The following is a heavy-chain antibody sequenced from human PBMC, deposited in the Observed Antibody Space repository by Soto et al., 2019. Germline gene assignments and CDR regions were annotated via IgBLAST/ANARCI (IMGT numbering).Heavy chain of an antibody. CDR1: GFTFSSYG. CDR2: IWYDGSNK. CDR3: ARDQAYYDFWSGTFDY. J-gene: IGHJ4*02. Sequence: GGSLRLSCAASGFTFSSYGMHWVRQAPGKGLEWVAVIWYDGSNKYYADSVKGRFTISRDNSKNTLYLQMNSLRAEDTAVYYCARDQAYYDFWSGTFDYWGQGTLVTVSS. D-gene: IGHD3-3*01. V-gene: IGHV3-33*01.